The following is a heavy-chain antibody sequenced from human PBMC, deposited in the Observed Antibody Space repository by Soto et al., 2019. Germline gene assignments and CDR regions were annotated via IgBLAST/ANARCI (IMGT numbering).Heavy chain of an antibody. Sequence: QVQLVQSGAELKKPGASVKVSCKASGYTFSNYDMNWVRQATGQGPEWIGWVNPNNGDTGYAQKFQGRVTLTTDISTTTAYMALTSLRSEDTAIYYCAKVSRKVSAIDFDYWGQGTLITVSS. CDR2: VNPNNGDT. D-gene: IGHD3-22*01. V-gene: IGHV1-8*01. CDR1: GYTFSNYD. CDR3: AKVSRKVSAIDFDY. J-gene: IGHJ4*02.